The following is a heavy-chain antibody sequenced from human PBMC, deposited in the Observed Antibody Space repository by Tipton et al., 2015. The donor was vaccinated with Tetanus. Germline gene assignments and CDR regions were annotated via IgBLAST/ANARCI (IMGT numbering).Heavy chain of an antibody. D-gene: IGHD1-26*01. J-gene: IGHJ4*02. CDR2: INHSGST. CDR1: GGSFSGYY. V-gene: IGHV4-34*01. Sequence: TLSLTCAVYGGSFSGYYWSWIRQPPGKGLEWIGEINHSGSTNYNPSLKSRVTISVDTSKNQFSLKLSSVTAADTAVYYCARESGGYYSDYWGQGTLVTVSS. CDR3: ARESGGYYSDY.